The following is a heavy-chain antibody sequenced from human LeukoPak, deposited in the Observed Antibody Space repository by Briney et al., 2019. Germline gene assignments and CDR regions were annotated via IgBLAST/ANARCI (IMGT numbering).Heavy chain of an antibody. CDR2: INPNSGGT. Sequence: ASVKVSCKASGYTFTGYYMHWVRQAPGQGLEWMGWINPNSGGTNYAQKFQGRVTMTRDTSISTAYMELSRLRSDNTAVYYCASLVDIAVAGKTDYWGQGTLVTVSS. D-gene: IGHD6-19*01. V-gene: IGHV1-2*02. J-gene: IGHJ4*02. CDR3: ASLVDIAVAGKTDY. CDR1: GYTFTGYY.